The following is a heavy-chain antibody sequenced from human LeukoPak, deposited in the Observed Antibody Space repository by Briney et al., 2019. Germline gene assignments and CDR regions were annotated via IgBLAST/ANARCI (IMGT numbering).Heavy chain of an antibody. CDR2: INHSGST. Sequence: SETLSLTCAVYGGSFSGYYWSWIRQPPGKGLEWIGEINHSGSTNYNPSLKSRVTISVDTSKNQFSLKVSSVTAADTAVYYCAGLFTVVRNYYYMDVWGKGTTVTVSS. CDR3: AGLFTVVRNYYYMDV. V-gene: IGHV4-34*01. CDR1: GGSFSGYY. D-gene: IGHD4-23*01. J-gene: IGHJ6*03.